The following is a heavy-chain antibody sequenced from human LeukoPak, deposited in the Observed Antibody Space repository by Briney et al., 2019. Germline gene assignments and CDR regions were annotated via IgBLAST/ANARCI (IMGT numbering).Heavy chain of an antibody. CDR2: ISGSGGST. CDR1: GFTFSSYA. CDR3: ARDVGYCSGGSCFQYYFDY. Sequence: GGSLRLSCAASGFTFSSYAVSWVRQAPGKGLEWVSAISGSGGSTYYADSVKGRFTISRDNAKNSLYLQMNSLRAEDTAVYYCARDVGYCSGGSCFQYYFDYWGQGTLVTVSS. D-gene: IGHD2-15*01. V-gene: IGHV3-23*01. J-gene: IGHJ4*02.